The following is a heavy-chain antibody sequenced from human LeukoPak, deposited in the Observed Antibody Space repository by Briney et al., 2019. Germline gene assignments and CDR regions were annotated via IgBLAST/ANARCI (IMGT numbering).Heavy chain of an antibody. D-gene: IGHD6-6*01. CDR2: IYYSGST. Sequence: KTSETLSLTCTVSGGSISSYYWSWIRQPPGKGLEWIGYIYYSGSTNYNPSLKSRVTISVDTSKNQFSLKLSSVTAADTAVYYCARERKDSSSYRGGYMDVWGKGTTVTVSS. CDR1: GGSISSYY. CDR3: ARERKDSSSYRGGYMDV. J-gene: IGHJ6*03. V-gene: IGHV4-59*01.